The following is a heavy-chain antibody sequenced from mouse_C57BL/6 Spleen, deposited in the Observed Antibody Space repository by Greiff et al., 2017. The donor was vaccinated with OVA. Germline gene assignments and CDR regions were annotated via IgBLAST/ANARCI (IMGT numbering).Heavy chain of an antibody. CDR2: IDPSDSET. CDR1: GYTFTSYW. Sequence: QVQLQQPGAELVRPGSSVKLSCKASGYTFTSYWMHWVKQRPIQGLEWIGNIDPSDSETHYNQKFKGKATLTVDKSSSTAYMQLSSLTSEDSAVYYCARDDYYVLYFGYWGNGPTLSVSS. D-gene: IGHD1-1*01. J-gene: IGHJ2*01. CDR3: ARDDYYVLYFGY. V-gene: IGHV1-52*01.